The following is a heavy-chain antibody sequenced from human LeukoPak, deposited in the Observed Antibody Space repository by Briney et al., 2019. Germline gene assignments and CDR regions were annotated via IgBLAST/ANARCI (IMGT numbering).Heavy chain of an antibody. CDR3: ATYRQVLLPFES. J-gene: IGHJ4*02. CDR1: GFTFSSYG. CDR2: ISKDAKSN. Sequence: PGGSLRLSCATSGFTFSSYGMHWVRQVPGKGLEWVAVISKDAKSNYHVDSVRGRFTISRDNSKSTLSLQMNSLRAEDTAIYYCATYRQVLLPFESWGQGTLVTVSS. V-gene: IGHV3-30*03. D-gene: IGHD2-8*02.